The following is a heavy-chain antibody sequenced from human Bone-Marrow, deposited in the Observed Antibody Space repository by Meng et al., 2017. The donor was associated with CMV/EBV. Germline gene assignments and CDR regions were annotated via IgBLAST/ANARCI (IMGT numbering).Heavy chain of an antibody. J-gene: IGHJ4*02. Sequence: GESLKISCVVSGFTLSNYWMHWVRQAPGKGLVWVSRISLDGSSTNYADSVKGRFTISRDNAKNTVYLQMKSLRVEDTAVYYCARDLWGLGDYWGERTLVTVSS. D-gene: IGHD3/OR15-3a*01. CDR2: ISLDGSST. V-gene: IGHV3-74*01. CDR3: ARDLWGLGDY. CDR1: GFTLSNYW.